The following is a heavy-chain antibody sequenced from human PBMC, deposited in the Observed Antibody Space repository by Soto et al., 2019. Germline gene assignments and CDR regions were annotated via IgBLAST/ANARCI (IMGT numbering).Heavy chain of an antibody. CDR3: ARIVVPAAIPFRYYYYGMDV. Sequence: QVQLVQSGAEVKKPGSSVKVSCKASGGTFSSYAISWVRQAPGQGLEWMGGIIPIFGTATYAQKFQGRVTITAYESTSTAYMELSSLRSEDTAVYYCARIVVPAAIPFRYYYYGMDVWGQGTTVTVSS. D-gene: IGHD2-2*01. CDR2: IIPIFGTA. V-gene: IGHV1-69*01. J-gene: IGHJ6*02. CDR1: GGTFSSYA.